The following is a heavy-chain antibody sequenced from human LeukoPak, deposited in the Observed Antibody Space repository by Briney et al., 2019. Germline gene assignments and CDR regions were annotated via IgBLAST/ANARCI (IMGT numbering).Heavy chain of an antibody. CDR1: GYTFTAYY. V-gene: IGHV1-2*02. CDR2: INANSGGT. D-gene: IGHD5-12*01. J-gene: IGHJ4*02. CDR3: ARDCGYDSQRMNYFDH. Sequence: ASVKVSCKASGYTFTAYYIHWVRQAPGQGLEWMGWINANSGGTDYAQKFQGRVTMTRDTSLTTAYMELGRLKSDDTAVYHCARDCGYDSQRMNYFDHWGQGTLVTVSS.